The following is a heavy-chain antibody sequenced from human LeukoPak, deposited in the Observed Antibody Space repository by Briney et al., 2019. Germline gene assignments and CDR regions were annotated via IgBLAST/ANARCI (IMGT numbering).Heavy chain of an antibody. Sequence: SETLSLTCTVSGGSMNDYYWTWIRQPPGKGLEWIGYIYFTGSTSYNPSLKSRVTMSIDTSKNQFSLKLSSVTAADTALYYCARCARRYSFDYWGQGTLVTVPS. J-gene: IGHJ4*02. D-gene: IGHD6-6*01. V-gene: IGHV4-59*08. CDR1: GGSMNDYY. CDR2: IYFTGST. CDR3: ARCARRYSFDY.